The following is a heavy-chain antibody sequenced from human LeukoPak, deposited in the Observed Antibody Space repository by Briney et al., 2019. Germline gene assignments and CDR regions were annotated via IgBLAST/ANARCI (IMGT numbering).Heavy chain of an antibody. D-gene: IGHD7-27*01. CDR1: GYIFPNHW. J-gene: IGHJ4*02. CDR3: ARRVGTQYYFDY. V-gene: IGHV5-51*01. CDR2: IYPGDSDT. Sequence: GESLKISCKGSGYIFPNHWIGWVRQMPGKGLEWMGIIYPGDSDTRYSPSFQGQVTISADKSISTAYLQWSSLKASDTAMYYCARRVGTQYYFDYWGQGTLVTVSS.